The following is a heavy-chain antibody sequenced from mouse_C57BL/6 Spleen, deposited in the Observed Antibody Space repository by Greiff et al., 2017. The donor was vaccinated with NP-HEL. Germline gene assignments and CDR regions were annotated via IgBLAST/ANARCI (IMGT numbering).Heavy chain of an antibody. J-gene: IGHJ1*03. D-gene: IGHD2-4*01. Sequence: QVQLQQSGAELVKPGASVKLSCKASGYTFTEYTIHWVKQRSGQGLEWIGWFYPGSGSIKYNEKFKDKATLTADKSSSTVYMELSRLTSEDSAVYFCARHEEIDDYDGYWYFDVWGTGTTVTVSS. V-gene: IGHV1-62-2*01. CDR2: FYPGSGSI. CDR3: ARHEEIDDYDGYWYFDV. CDR1: GYTFTEYT.